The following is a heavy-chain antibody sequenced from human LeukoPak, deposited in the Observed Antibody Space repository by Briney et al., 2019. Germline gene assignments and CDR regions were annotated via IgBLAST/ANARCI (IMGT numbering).Heavy chain of an antibody. Sequence: GGSLRLSCAASGFTFSSYAMHWVRQAPGKGLEWVAVISYDGNKRYYVDSVKGRFTISRDSPKNTLYLQMNSLRAEDTAVYYCAKASSWFLDYFDYWGQGTLVTVSS. CDR3: AKASSWFLDYFDY. CDR2: ISYDGNKR. D-gene: IGHD6-13*01. V-gene: IGHV3-30*07. J-gene: IGHJ4*02. CDR1: GFTFSSYA.